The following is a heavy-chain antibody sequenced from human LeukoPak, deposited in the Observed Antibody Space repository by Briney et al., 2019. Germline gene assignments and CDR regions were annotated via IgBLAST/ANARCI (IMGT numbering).Heavy chain of an antibody. CDR1: GYTFTTYA. CDR2: INAGNDNT. V-gene: IGHV1-3*01. CDR3: ARTYYDFWSGYPMGIDP. Sequence: ASVTVSCKASGYTFTTYAMHWVRQAPGQRLEWMGWINAGNDNTKYSQKFQARVTITRDTSASTAYMELSSLRSEDTAVYYCARTYYDFWSGYPMGIDPWGQGTLVTVSS. J-gene: IGHJ5*02. D-gene: IGHD3-3*01.